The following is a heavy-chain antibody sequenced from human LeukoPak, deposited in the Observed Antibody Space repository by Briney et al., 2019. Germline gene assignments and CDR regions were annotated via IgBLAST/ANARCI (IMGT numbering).Heavy chain of an antibody. J-gene: IGHJ3*02. CDR3: ARDHLYAFDI. CDR2: IKNDGAVK. V-gene: IGHV3-7*01. CDR1: GFTFSYHW. Sequence: GGSLRLSCAASGFTFSYHWMTWVRQAPGKGLEWVANIKNDGAVKNYVDSVKGRFTISRDNAKNSLYLHMNSLRGEDTAVYYCARDHLYAFDIWGQGTTVTVSS.